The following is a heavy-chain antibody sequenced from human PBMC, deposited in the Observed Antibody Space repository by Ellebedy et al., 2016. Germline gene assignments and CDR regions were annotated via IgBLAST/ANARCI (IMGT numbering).Heavy chain of an antibody. CDR2: ISSSDSYT. D-gene: IGHD3-16*01. J-gene: IGHJ3*02. Sequence: GGSLRLXXAASGFTFSDYYMSWIRQAPGKGLEWVSYISSSDSYTYYADSLKGRFTISRDNAKNSLYLQMDSLRAEDTAVYYCARYVAAFDIWGQGIVVTVSS. CDR3: ARYVAAFDI. CDR1: GFTFSDYY. V-gene: IGHV3-11*03.